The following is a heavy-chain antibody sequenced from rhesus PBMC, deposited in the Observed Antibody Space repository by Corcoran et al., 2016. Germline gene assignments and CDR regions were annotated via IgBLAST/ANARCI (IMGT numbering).Heavy chain of an antibody. CDR2: ISYTGGST. V-gene: IGHV3S18*01. J-gene: IGHJ4*01. CDR3: ARALRVGTTIDY. Sequence: EVQLVESGGGLAQPGWSLRLSCAASGFSFRSYYMYWFRQAPGKGLEWVSGISYTGGSTYYADSVKGRFTISRENAKNTLYRQMDSLRAEDTAVYYCARALRVGTTIDYWGQGVLVTVSS. D-gene: IGHD1-20*01. CDR1: GFSFRSYY.